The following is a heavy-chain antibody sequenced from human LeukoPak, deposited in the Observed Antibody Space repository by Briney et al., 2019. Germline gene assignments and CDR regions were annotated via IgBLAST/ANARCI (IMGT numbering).Heavy chain of an antibody. CDR3: AKDGLRGYDFDS. CDR1: GFTFGTYA. CDR2: ISNAAGTT. J-gene: IGHJ5*01. D-gene: IGHD5-12*01. Sequence: AGGSLRLSCATSGFTFGTYAMSWVRQGPGKGLEWVARISNAAGTTNYADSVRGRFTISRDNFQNTLYLQMSSLRVEDTAEYYCAKDGLRGYDFDSWGQGTLVIVSS. V-gene: IGHV3-23*01.